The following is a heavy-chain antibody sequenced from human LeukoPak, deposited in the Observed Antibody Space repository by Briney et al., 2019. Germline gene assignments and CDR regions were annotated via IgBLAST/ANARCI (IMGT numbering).Heavy chain of an antibody. J-gene: IGHJ4*02. CDR1: GGSISSSNW. Sequence: SGTLSLTCAVSGGSISSSNWWSWIRQPPGKGLEWIGEIYHSGSTNYNPSLKSRVTISVDTSKNQFSLKLSSVTAADTAVYYCARGSTWGSWYGGYYFDYWGQGTLVTVSS. D-gene: IGHD6-13*01. CDR2: IYHSGST. CDR3: ARGSTWGSWYGGYYFDY. V-gene: IGHV4-4*02.